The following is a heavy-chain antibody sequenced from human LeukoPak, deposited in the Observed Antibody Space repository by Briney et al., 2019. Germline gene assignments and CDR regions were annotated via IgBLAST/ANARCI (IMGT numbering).Heavy chain of an antibody. V-gene: IGHV3-7*01. J-gene: IGHJ4*02. CDR3: TRDFVF. Sequence: GSLRLSCAASGFAFSTYWMDWVRQAPGKGLEWVGNINQDGSVKHYVDSVRGRFTISRDNARNSVYLQMSALRVEDTAVYYCTRDFVFRGQGSLVTASS. D-gene: IGHD3-3*01. CDR2: INQDGSVK. CDR1: GFAFSTYW.